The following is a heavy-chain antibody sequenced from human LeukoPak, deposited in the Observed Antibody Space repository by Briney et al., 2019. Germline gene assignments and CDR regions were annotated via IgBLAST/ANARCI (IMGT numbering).Heavy chain of an antibody. CDR2: INPNSGGT. Sequence: ASVKVSCKASGYTFTSYDINWVRQATGQGLEWMGWINPNSGGTNYAQKFQGRVTMTRDTSISTAYMELSRLRSDDTAVYYCARSNEHWYFDLWGRGTPVTVSS. CDR1: GYTFTSYD. V-gene: IGHV1-2*02. J-gene: IGHJ2*01. CDR3: ARSNEHWYFDL.